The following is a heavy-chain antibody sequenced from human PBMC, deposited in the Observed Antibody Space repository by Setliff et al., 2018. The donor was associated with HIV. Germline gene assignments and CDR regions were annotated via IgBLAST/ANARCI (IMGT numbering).Heavy chain of an antibody. CDR3: ATSAVAGLFDY. Sequence: SETLSLTCAGYGGSFSGYYWSWIRQPPGKGLEWIGEINDSGSTNYNPSLKSRVTISVDTSKNQFSLKLRSVTAADTAVYYCATSAVAGLFDYWGQGTLVTVSS. V-gene: IGHV4-34*01. CDR1: GGSFSGYY. J-gene: IGHJ4*02. D-gene: IGHD6-19*01. CDR2: INDSGST.